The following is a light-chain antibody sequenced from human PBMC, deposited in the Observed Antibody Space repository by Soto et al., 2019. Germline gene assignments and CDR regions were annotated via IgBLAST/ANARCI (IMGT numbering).Light chain of an antibody. CDR1: QSVSSN. J-gene: IGKJ1*01. CDR3: QQYGSSPRT. CDR2: GAS. Sequence: EIVMTQSPGTVSVSPGERVTLSCRASQSVSSNLAWYQHKPGQAPRLLIYGASSRATGIPDRFSGSGSGTDFTLTISRLEPEDFAVYYCQQYGSSPRTFGQGTKVDI. V-gene: IGKV3-20*01.